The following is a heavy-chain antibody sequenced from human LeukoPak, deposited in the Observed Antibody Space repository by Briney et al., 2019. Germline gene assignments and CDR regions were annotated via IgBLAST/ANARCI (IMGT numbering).Heavy chain of an antibody. J-gene: IGHJ4*02. CDR3: ARGDGYNFFDY. D-gene: IGHD5-24*01. CDR1: GFSVTNNY. CDR2: FYVGGAT. V-gene: IGHV3-53*01. Sequence: GGSLRLSCAVSGFSVTNNYMSWVRQAPGKGWEWVSVFYVGGATYYADSVKGRFTISRDNSENTLYLQMKSLRAEGTAVYYCARGDGYNFFDYWGQGTLVTVSS.